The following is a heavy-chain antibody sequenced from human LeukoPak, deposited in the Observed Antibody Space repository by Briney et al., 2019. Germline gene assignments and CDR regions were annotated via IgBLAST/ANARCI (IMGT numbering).Heavy chain of an antibody. CDR3: ARGSGYGVYFDY. CDR1: GFTFSSYD. CDR2: IGTAGDT. V-gene: IGHV3-13*04. Sequence: TGGSLRLSCAASGFTFSSYDMHWVRQATGKGLEWVSAIGTAGDTYYPGSVKGRFTISRENAKNSLYLQMNSLRAGDAAVYYCARGSGYGVYFDYWGQGTLVTVSS. D-gene: IGHD5-12*01. J-gene: IGHJ4*02.